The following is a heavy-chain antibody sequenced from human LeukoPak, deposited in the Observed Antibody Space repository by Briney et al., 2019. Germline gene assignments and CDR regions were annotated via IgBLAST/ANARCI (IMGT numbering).Heavy chain of an antibody. Sequence: ASVKVSCKASGYTFTSYAIHWVRQAPGQGLEWMGWITPSGGTNYPQKFQGRVAITWDTSITTAYMDLSRLTSNDTAVYYCARDRYGDGFAHLDYWGQGALVTVSS. CDR2: ITPSGGT. V-gene: IGHV1-2*02. J-gene: IGHJ4*02. CDR1: GYTFTSYA. CDR3: ARDRYGDGFAHLDY. D-gene: IGHD5-24*01.